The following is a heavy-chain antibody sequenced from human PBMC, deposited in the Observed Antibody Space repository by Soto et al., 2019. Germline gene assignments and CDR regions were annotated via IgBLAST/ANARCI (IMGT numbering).Heavy chain of an antibody. D-gene: IGHD3-10*01. V-gene: IGHV4-59*12. CDR2: IYYSGST. J-gene: IGHJ5*02. CDR3: ARDYGSGSGWFDP. Sequence: LSETLSLTCTVSCGSISSYYWSWIRQPPGKGLEWIGYIYYSGSTNYNPSLKSRVTISVDTSKNQFSLKLSSVTAADTAVYYCARDYGSGSGWFDPWGQGTLVTVSS. CDR1: CGSISSYY.